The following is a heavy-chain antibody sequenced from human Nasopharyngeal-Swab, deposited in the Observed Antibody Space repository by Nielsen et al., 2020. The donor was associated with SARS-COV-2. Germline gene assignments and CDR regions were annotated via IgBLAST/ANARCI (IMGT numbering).Heavy chain of an antibody. Sequence: GSLRLSCAASGFTFSSDDMSWVRQAPGKGLEWVSSIGGSGDSTFYADSVKGRFTISRDNSENTLYLQMNSLRAEDTAVYYCANRRGGSWHPYCFDYWGQGTLVTVSS. V-gene: IGHV3-23*01. D-gene: IGHD6-13*01. CDR3: ANRRGGSWHPYCFDY. J-gene: IGHJ4*02. CDR1: GFTFSSDD. CDR2: IGGSGDST.